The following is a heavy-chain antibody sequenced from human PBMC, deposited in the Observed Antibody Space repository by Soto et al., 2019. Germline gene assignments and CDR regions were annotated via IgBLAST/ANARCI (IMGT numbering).Heavy chain of an antibody. J-gene: IGHJ6*02. CDR2: ISGSGGST. D-gene: IGHD3-10*01. CDR1: GFTFSSYA. Sequence: EVQLLESGGGLVQPGGSLRLSCAASGFTFSSYAMSWVRQAPGKGLEWVSAISGSGGSTYYADSVKGRFTISRDNSKNTLYLQMNSLRAEDTAVYYCAKSDLKSLPGSYYYDYGMDVWGQGTTVTGSS. CDR3: AKSDLKSLPGSYYYDYGMDV. V-gene: IGHV3-23*01.